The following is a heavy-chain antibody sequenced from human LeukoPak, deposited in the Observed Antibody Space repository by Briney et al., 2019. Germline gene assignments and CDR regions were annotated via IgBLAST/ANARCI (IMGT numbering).Heavy chain of an antibody. CDR1: GYTFTNYG. Sequence: GASVKVSCKTSGYTFTNYGMHWVRQAPGQRLEWMGWINGGNGNAKYSQNFQGRVTIIRDTYASTAYMELSSLRSEDKAVYYCARVPLHDSSGHYYPHWGQGTLVTVSS. D-gene: IGHD3-22*01. V-gene: IGHV1-3*01. J-gene: IGHJ1*01. CDR2: INGGNGNA. CDR3: ARVPLHDSSGHYYPH.